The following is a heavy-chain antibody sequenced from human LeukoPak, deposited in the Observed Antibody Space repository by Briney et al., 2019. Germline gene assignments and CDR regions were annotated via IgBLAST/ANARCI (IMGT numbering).Heavy chain of an antibody. CDR3: ARDRGYSSFDY. D-gene: IGHD4-23*01. Sequence: GGSLRLSCEVSAFTFSSYWMSWVRQAPGKGLEWVANIKEDGSEINYVDSVKGRFTISRDNAKNSLFLQMNSLRVEDTAVYYCARDRGYSSFDYWGQGTLVTVSS. J-gene: IGHJ4*02. V-gene: IGHV3-7*01. CDR1: AFTFSSYW. CDR2: IKEDGSEI.